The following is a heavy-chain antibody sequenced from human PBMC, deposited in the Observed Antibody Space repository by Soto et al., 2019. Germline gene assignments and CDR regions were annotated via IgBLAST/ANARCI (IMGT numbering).Heavy chain of an antibody. CDR1: GGSISSGGYY. CDR2: IYYSGST. CDR3: ARVIGWSGPRRFDP. V-gene: IGHV4-31*03. J-gene: IGHJ5*02. D-gene: IGHD3-3*01. Sequence: SETLSLTCTVSGGSISSGGYYWSWIRQHPGKGLEWIGYIYYSGSTYYNPSLKSRVTISVDTSKNQFSLKLSSVTAADTAVYYCARVIGWSGPRRFDPWGQGTLVTVSS.